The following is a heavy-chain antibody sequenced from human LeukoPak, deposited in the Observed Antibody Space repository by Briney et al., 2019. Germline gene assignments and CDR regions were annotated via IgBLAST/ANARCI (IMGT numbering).Heavy chain of an antibody. CDR2: IYYSGST. D-gene: IGHD5-24*01. J-gene: IGHJ4*02. CDR1: GGSISSYY. CDR3: ASISGMATIRH. V-gene: IGHV4-59*12. Sequence: SETLSLTCSVSGGSISSYYWSWIRQPPGKRLEWIGYIYYSGSTNYNPSLKSRVTISVDTSKNQFSLKLSSVTAADTAVYYCASISGMATIRHWGQGTLVTVSS.